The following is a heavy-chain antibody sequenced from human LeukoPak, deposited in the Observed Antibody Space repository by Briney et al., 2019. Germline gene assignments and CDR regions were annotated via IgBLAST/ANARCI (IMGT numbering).Heavy chain of an antibody. Sequence: SEPLSLTCTVSGGSIRSSSYYWGGIRQPPGKGLEWIGSIYYSGSTYYNPSLKSRVTISVDTSNNQVSLRLSSVTAADTAVYYCASGHYDSSGYYYLFDYWGQGTLVTVSS. V-gene: IGHV4-39*01. CDR1: GGSIRSSSYY. J-gene: IGHJ4*02. CDR2: IYYSGST. CDR3: ASGHYDSSGYYYLFDY. D-gene: IGHD3-22*01.